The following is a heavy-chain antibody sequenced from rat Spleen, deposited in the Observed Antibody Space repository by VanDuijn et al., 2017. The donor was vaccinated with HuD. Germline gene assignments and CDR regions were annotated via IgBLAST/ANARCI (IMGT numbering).Heavy chain of an antibody. D-gene: IGHD4-3*01. V-gene: IGHV5-29*01. CDR2: ISYDGSST. J-gene: IGHJ2*01. CDR1: GFNFNDHW. CDR3: TTPGTLFDY. Sequence: EVKLVESGGGLVQPGRSLKLPCAASGFNFNDHWMGWVRQAPTKGLEWVATISYDGSSTYYRDSVKGRFTTSRDNAKSTLYLQMDSLRSEDTATYYCTTPGTLFDYWGQGVMVTVSS.